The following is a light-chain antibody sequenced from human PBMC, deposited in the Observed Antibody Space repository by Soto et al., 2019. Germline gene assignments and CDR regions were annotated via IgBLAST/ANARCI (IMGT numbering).Light chain of an antibody. CDR2: GAS. J-gene: IGKJ1*01. V-gene: IGKV3-20*01. CDR3: QQYGSSPPWT. Sequence: EIVLTQSPGTLSLSPGERATLSCRASQSVSSSYLAWYQQKPGQAPRLLIYGASSRATGIPDRFSGSGSGTEFTLTISRLEPEDCAVYYCQQYGSSPPWTFGQGTKVKIK. CDR1: QSVSSSY.